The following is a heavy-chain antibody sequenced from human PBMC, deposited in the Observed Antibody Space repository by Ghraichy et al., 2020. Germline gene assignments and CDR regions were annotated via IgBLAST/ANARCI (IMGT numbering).Heavy chain of an antibody. Sequence: RGSLRLSCTASGFAFDEYAVHWVRQTPGKGLEWVSFIDDNGGSKFYTDSVRGRFTISRDNSKNSLYLQMNSLTTEDSGLYYCAKDRGMVVGTLDHWGQGTLVTVSS. CDR1: GFAFDEYA. D-gene: IGHD3-3*01. V-gene: IGHV3-43*02. CDR3: AKDRGMVVGTLDH. CDR2: IDDNGGSK. J-gene: IGHJ4*02.